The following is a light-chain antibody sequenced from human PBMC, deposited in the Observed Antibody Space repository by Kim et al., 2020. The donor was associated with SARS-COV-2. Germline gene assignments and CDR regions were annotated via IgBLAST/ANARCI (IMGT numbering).Light chain of an antibody. CDR3: CSYTGNYNYV. J-gene: IGLJ1*01. Sequence: QSALTQPRSLSGSPGQSVTISCTGSSSDYISWYQHHPGKAPKLMIYDVNKRPSGVPDRFSGSKSGDTASLTISGLQAADEADYYCCSYTGNYNYVFGGGTKVTVL. V-gene: IGLV2-11*01. CDR2: DVN. CDR1: SSDY.